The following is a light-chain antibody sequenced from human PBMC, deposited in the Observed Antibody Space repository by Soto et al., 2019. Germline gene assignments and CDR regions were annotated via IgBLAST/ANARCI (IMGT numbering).Light chain of an antibody. CDR3: QQYMKWPIT. CDR1: HSVNSH. V-gene: IGKV3-15*01. J-gene: IGKJ5*01. Sequence: RTQSPATLSVSPVERVTLSCRTSHSVNSHVAGYQQKPGQAPRLLSSDASTRATGIPARVSGSGSGTEFTLTVSSLQSEDFAVYYCQQYMKWPITFGQGTRLEIK. CDR2: DAS.